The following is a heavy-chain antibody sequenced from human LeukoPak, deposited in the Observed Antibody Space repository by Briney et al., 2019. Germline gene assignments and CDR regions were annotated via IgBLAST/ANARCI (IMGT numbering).Heavy chain of an antibody. D-gene: IGHD3-3*01. V-gene: IGHV4-31*11. Sequence: PSGTLSLTCAVSGGSISSGGYYWSWIRQHPGKGLEWIGYIYYSGSTYYNPSLKSRVTISVDTSKNQFSLKLSSVTAADTAVYYCARAPVFVGGYGMDVWGQGTTVTVSS. CDR1: GGSISSGGYY. CDR3: ARAPVFVGGYGMDV. J-gene: IGHJ6*02. CDR2: IYYSGST.